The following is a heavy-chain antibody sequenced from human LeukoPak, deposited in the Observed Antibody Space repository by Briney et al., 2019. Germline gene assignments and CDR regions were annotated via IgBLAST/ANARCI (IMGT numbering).Heavy chain of an antibody. D-gene: IGHD3-10*01. CDR2: ISYDGSNK. Sequence: GGSLRLSCAASGFTFSSYGMHWVRQAPGKGLEWVAVISYDGSNKYYADSVKGRFTISRDNSKNTLYLQMNSLRAEDTAVYYCAKTSGSGERYYFDYWGQGTLVTVSS. V-gene: IGHV3-30*18. J-gene: IGHJ4*02. CDR3: AKTSGSGERYYFDY. CDR1: GFTFSSYG.